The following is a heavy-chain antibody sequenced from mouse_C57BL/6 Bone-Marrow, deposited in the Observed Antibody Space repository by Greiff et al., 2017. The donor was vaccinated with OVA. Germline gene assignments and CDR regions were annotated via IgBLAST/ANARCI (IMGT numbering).Heavy chain of an antibody. CDR2: INPSTGGT. CDR1: GYSFTGYY. Sequence: VQLQQSGPELVKPGASVKISCKASGYSFTGYYMNWVKQSPEKSLEWIGEINPSTGGTSYNQKFKAKATLTVDKSSSTAYMQLESLTSEDSAVDYCERRGLPAWFAYWGQGTLVTVSA. V-gene: IGHV1-42*01. CDR3: ERRGLPAWFAY. D-gene: IGHD2-2*01. J-gene: IGHJ3*01.